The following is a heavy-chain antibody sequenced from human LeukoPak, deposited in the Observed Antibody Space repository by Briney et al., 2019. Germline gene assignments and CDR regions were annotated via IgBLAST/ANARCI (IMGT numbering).Heavy chain of an antibody. CDR1: GGIFSSYA. CDR3: ARDDWEYCSSTSCSADYYYYGMDV. CDR2: IIPIFDIA. V-gene: IGHV1-69*04. J-gene: IGHJ6*02. D-gene: IGHD2-2*01. Sequence: SVKVSCKASGGIFSSYAISWVRQAPGQGLEWMGRIIPIFDIANYAQKFQGRVTITADKSTSTAYMELSSLRSEDTAVYYCARDDWEYCSSTSCSADYYYYGMDVWGQGTTVTVSS.